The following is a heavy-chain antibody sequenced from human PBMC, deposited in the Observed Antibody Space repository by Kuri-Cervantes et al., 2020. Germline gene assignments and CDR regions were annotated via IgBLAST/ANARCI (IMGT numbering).Heavy chain of an antibody. CDR2: ISAYNGNT. J-gene: IGHJ6*02. CDR3: ARGVYDILNGYDDYYYYGMDV. V-gene: IGHV1-18*01. Sequence: ASVKVSCKASGYTFTSYGISWVRQAPGQGLEWMGWISAYNGNTNYAQKLQGRVTMTTDTSTRTAYMEVRSLRSDDTAVYYCARGVYDILNGYDDYYYYGMDVWGQGTTVTVSS. CDR1: GYTFTSYG. D-gene: IGHD3-9*01.